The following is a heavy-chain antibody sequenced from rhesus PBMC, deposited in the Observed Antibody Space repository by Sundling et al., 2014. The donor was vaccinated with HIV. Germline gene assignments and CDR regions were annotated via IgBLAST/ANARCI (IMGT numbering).Heavy chain of an antibody. Sequence: EVQLVETGGGLVQPGESLKLSCAASGFTFSSYGMSWVRQAPGKGLEWVSTINSGGVSTYYADSVKGRFTISRDNSKNTLSLQMNSLRPEDTALYYCAKEDIVVVVSTTPGLNFDSWGQGVLVTVSS. V-gene: IGHV3-103*01. J-gene: IGHJ4*01. D-gene: IGHD2-8*01. CDR1: GFTFSSYG. CDR2: INSGGVST. CDR3: AKEDIVVVVSTTPGLNFDS.